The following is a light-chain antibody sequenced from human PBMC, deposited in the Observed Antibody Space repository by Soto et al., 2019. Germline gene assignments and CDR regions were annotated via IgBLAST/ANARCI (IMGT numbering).Light chain of an antibody. V-gene: IGKV1-33*01. CDR1: QDIRKY. CDR3: QHYDNLPLI. Sequence: IQMTQSPSSLSASVGDRVTITCQATQDIRKYLNWYQQKPGKAPKLLIYDASSLETGVPSRFSVSGSGTDFTFTISSLQPEDFATYYCQHYDNLPLIFGQGTRLEIK. CDR2: DAS. J-gene: IGKJ5*01.